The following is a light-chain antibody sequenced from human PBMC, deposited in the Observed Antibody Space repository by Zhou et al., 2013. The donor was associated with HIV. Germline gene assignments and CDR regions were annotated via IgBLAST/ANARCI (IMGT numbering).Light chain of an antibody. CDR1: QNINNW. J-gene: IGKJ5*01. Sequence: DIQMTQSPSSLSASVGDRVTITCRASQNINNWLAWYQQKPGKPPKLLIYKASTLESGVPSRFTGSGSGTDFTLTISSLQPEDFATYYCQQSYSTPSITFGQGTRLEIK. CDR3: QQSYSTPSIT. CDR2: KAS. V-gene: IGKV1-5*03.